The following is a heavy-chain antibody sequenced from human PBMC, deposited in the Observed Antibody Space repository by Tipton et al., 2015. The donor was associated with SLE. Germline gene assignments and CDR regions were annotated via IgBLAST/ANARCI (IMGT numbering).Heavy chain of an antibody. CDR2: IFHSGST. J-gene: IGHJ4*02. D-gene: IGHD6-13*01. Sequence: TLSLTCTVSGDSIPTYYYLGWIRQPTGKGLEWIGSIFHSGSTYYYPSLKSRVTISADTSRNQFSLNLRSVTAADTAVYYCARGLRADSTSHFDHWGPGTLVTVSS. CDR1: GDSIPTYYY. V-gene: IGHV4-38-2*02. CDR3: ARGLRADSTSHFDH.